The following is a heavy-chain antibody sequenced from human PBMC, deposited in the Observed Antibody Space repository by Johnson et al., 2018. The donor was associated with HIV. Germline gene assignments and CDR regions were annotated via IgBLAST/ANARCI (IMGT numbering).Heavy chain of an antibody. V-gene: IGHV3-66*01. CDR1: GFTVSNNY. CDR2: IYSGCST. J-gene: IGHJ3*02. D-gene: IGHD5-18*01. Sequence: VQLVESGGGLVKPGGSLRLSCAASGFTVSNNYISWVRQAPGKGSERVSVIYSGCSTYYPDSVKGRFTISRDSSKNTLYLQMNSFRAEDTAVYYCARAYSYGAFDMWCQGTRVTVSS. CDR3: ARAYSYGAFDM.